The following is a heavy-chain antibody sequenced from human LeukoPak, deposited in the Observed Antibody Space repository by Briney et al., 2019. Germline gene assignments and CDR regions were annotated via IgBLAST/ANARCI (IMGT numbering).Heavy chain of an antibody. CDR3: ARDRYGGADY. Sequence: SQTLSLTCTVSGGSISSGSYYWSWIRQRAGKGLEWIGRIYTSGSTNYNPSLKSRVTISVDTSKNQFSLKLSSVTAADTAVYYCARDRYGGADYWGQGTLVTVSS. V-gene: IGHV4-61*02. D-gene: IGHD2-21*01. CDR1: GGSISSGSYY. CDR2: IYTSGST. J-gene: IGHJ4*02.